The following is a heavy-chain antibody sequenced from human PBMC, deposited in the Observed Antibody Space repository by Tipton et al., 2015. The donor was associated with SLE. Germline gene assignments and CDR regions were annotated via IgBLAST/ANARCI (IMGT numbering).Heavy chain of an antibody. J-gene: IGHJ6*02. D-gene: IGHD1-14*01. CDR2: IYQSGTT. CDR1: GDSVSSGGYY. Sequence: TLSLTCAVSGDSVSSGGYYWSWIRQYPGKGLEWIGCIYQSGTTFYNPSLKSRVTISVDTSKNQFSPNLSSVTAADTAVYYCARTGSQPHHQIYGMDVWGPGTSVTVSS. V-gene: IGHV4-31*11. CDR3: ARTGSQPHHQIYGMDV.